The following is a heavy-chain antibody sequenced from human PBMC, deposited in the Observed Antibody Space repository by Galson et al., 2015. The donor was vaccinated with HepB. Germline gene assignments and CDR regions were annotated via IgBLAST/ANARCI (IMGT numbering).Heavy chain of an antibody. D-gene: IGHD6-6*01. CDR3: ARTSIAARPTNY. Sequence: ETLSLTCAVSGGSISSSNWWSWVRQPPGKGLEWIGEIYHSGSTNYNPSLKSRVTISVDKSKNQFSLKLSSVTAADTAVYYCARTSIAARPTNYWGQGTLVTVSS. V-gene: IGHV4-4*02. CDR2: IYHSGST. CDR1: GGSISSSNW. J-gene: IGHJ4*02.